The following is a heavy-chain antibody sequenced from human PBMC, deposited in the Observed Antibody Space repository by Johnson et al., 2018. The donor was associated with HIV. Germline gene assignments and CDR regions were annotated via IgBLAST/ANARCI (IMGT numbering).Heavy chain of an antibody. CDR1: GFTFSSYA. CDR3: AKDGIAVAGRAAFDI. CDR2: ISYDGSNK. J-gene: IGHJ3*02. D-gene: IGHD6-19*01. V-gene: IGHV3-30-3*01. Sequence: VQLLESGGGVVQPGRSLRLSCAASGFTFSSYAMHWVRQAPGKGLEWVAVISYDGSNKYYADSVKGRFTISRDNAKNSLYVQMNSLRAEDTALYYCAKDGIAVAGRAAFDIWGQGTMVTVSS.